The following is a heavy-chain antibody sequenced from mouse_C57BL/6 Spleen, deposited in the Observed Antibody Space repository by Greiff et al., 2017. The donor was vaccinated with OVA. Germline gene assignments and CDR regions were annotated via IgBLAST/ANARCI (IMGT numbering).Heavy chain of an antibody. CDR1: GFTFSSYG. D-gene: IGHD1-1*01. V-gene: IGHV5-6*01. CDR3: ASPHYYGSSPFAY. Sequence: EVKLMESGGDLVKPGGSLKLSCAASGFTFSSYGMSWVRQTPDQRLEWVATISSGGSYTYYPDSVKGRFTISRDNAKNTLYLQMSSLKSEDTAMYYCASPHYYGSSPFAYWGQGTLVTVSA. CDR2: ISSGGSYT. J-gene: IGHJ3*01.